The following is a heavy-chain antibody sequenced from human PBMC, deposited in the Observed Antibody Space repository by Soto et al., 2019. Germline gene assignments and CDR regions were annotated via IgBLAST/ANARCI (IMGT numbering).Heavy chain of an antibody. Sequence: ASVKVSCKASGGTFNNHVFNWVRQAPGQGLEWVGGIFPIFGRTNHAQKFQGRVTISADESTRTVYLELSSLRSDDTAVYYCARDLEFRDGNISHLDYWGQGTLVTVSS. V-gene: IGHV1-69*13. CDR3: ARDLEFRDGNISHLDY. J-gene: IGHJ4*02. CDR2: IFPIFGRT. D-gene: IGHD3-10*01. CDR1: GGTFNNHV.